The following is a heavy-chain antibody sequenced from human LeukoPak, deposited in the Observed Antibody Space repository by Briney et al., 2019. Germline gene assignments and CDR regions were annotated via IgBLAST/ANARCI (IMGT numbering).Heavy chain of an antibody. V-gene: IGHV3-23*01. J-gene: IGHJ4*02. CDR2: ISGSGGST. CDR1: GFTFSSYA. CDR3: AKVIGRSFTYGCDY. Sequence: GGSLSLSCAASGFTFSSYAMSWVRQAPGKGLVWVSDISGSGGSTYYADSVKGRFTISRDNSKNTLYLQMNSLRAEDTAVYYCAKVIGRSFTYGCDYWGQGTLVTVSS. D-gene: IGHD3-10*01.